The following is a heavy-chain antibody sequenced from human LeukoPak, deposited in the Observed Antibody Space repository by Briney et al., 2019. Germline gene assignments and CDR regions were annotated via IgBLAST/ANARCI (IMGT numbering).Heavy chain of an antibody. D-gene: IGHD3-10*01. J-gene: IGHJ4*02. CDR1: GGTFSSYA. CDR2: ISAYNGNT. V-gene: IGHV1-18*01. CDR3: ARDHNYYGSGSSD. Sequence: ASVKVSCKASGGTFSSYAISWVRQAPGRGLEWMGWISAYNGNTNYAQKLQGRVTMTTDTSTSTAYMELRSLRSDDTAVYYCARDHNYYGSGSSDWGQGTLVTVSS.